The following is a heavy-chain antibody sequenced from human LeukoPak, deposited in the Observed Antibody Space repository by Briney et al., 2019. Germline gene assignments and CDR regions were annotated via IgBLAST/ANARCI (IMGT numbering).Heavy chain of an antibody. D-gene: IGHD1-26*01. V-gene: IGHV5-51*01. CDR1: EYRFATYW. Sequence: GESLKISFQGSEYRFATYWIAWLRPMPGKGLEWMGIIYPSDSDTRYSPSFQGQVTISADKSIKTAYLQRSSLKASETAMYYWASPLQGIVGATGFDYWGQGTLVTVSS. J-gene: IGHJ4*02. CDR3: ASPLQGIVGATGFDY. CDR2: IYPSDSDT.